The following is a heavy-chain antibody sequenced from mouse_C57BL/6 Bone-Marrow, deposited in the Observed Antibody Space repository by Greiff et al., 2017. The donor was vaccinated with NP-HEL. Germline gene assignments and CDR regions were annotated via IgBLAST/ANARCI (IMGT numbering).Heavy chain of an antibody. CDR2: IYPRSGNT. Sequence: VQLQESGAELARPGASVKLSCKASGSTFTSYGISWVKQRTGQGLEWIGEIYPRSGNTYYNEKFKGKATLTVDKSSSTAYMELRSLTSEDSAVYFCAYGNGGAYWGQGTLVTVSA. CDR1: GSTFTSYG. D-gene: IGHD2-1*01. V-gene: IGHV1-81*01. J-gene: IGHJ3*01. CDR3: AYGNGGAY.